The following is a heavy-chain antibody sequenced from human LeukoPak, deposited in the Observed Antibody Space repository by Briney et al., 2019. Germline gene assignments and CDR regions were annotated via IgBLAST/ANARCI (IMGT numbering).Heavy chain of an antibody. D-gene: IGHD2-15*01. CDR3: ARAPSGRLYYYYYMDV. J-gene: IGHJ6*03. Sequence: SETLSLTCTVSGGSISSYYWSWIRQPPGKGLEWIGYIYYSGSTNYNPSLKSRVTISVDTSKNQFSLKLSSVSAADTAVYYCARAPSGRLYYYYYMDVWGKGTTVTVSS. CDR2: IYYSGST. V-gene: IGHV4-59*01. CDR1: GGSISSYY.